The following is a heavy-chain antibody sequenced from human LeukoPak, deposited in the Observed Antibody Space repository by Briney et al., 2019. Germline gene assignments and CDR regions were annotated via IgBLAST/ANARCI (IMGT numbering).Heavy chain of an antibody. CDR2: ISIDGAKT. CDR3: AKGEGGSSSWYDFYDYGMDV. Sequence: GGSLRLSCAASGVTFNNFAMHWVRQAPGKGPEWGAVISIDGAKTYSADSVKGRFTISRDNSKKTLYLKMNTVRAEDTAVYYCAKGEGGSSSWYDFYDYGMDVWGKGTTVTVSS. J-gene: IGHJ6*04. CDR1: GVTFNNFA. D-gene: IGHD2-2*01. V-gene: IGHV3-30*18.